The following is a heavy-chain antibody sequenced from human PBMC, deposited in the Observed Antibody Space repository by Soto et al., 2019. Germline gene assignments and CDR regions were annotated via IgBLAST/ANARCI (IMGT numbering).Heavy chain of an antibody. CDR2: ISSSSNFI. V-gene: IGHV3-11*05. CDR3: ATSIGLSNPRGYHFDLDV. Sequence: QVQLVESGGGLVKPGGSLTLSCAVSGLTFSDHYMSWVRQAPGKGLEWLSFISSSSNFIRSADSVEGRFTVSRDNAKSSLYLQMHSLRAEDTAVYYCATSIGLSNPRGYHFDLDVWGKGTSVTVSS. J-gene: IGHJ6*04. CDR1: GLTFSDHY. D-gene: IGHD5-12*01.